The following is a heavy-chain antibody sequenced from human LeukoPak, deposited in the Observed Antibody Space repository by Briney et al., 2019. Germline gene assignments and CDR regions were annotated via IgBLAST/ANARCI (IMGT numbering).Heavy chain of an antibody. D-gene: IGHD3-10*01. CDR2: ISSSGSTI. CDR3: AKLAKYFYGSETYYFFEH. J-gene: IGHJ4*02. V-gene: IGHV3-11*04. Sequence: GGSLRLSCAASGFTVSNKYMTWVRQAPGKGLEWVSYISSSGSTIYYADSVKGRFTISRDNAKNSLYLQMNSLRAEDTAVYYCAKLAKYFYGSETYYFFEHWGQGTPVTASS. CDR1: GFTVSNKY.